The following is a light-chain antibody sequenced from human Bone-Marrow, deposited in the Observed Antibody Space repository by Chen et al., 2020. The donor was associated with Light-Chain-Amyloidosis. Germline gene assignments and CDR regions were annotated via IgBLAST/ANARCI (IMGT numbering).Light chain of an antibody. Sequence: SYVLTQPSSVSVAPGQTATIDCGGNNIGSTSVHWYQQTPGQAPVLVVDDHSDRPSGIPERLSGSNSGNTATLTISRVEAGDEADYYCPVWDRSSDRPVFGGGTKLTVL. J-gene: IGLJ3*02. CDR2: DHS. CDR3: PVWDRSSDRPV. V-gene: IGLV3-21*02. CDR1: NIGSTS.